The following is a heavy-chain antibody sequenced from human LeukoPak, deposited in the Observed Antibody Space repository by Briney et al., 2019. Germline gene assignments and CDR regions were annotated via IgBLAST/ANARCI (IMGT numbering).Heavy chain of an antibody. V-gene: IGHV1-3*01. Sequence: ASVKVSCKASGYTFTSYAMHWVRQAPGQRLEWMGWINAGNGNTKYSQKFQGRVTITRDTSASTAYMVLSSLRSEDTAVYYCARRSIAVGVLDYWGQGTLVTVSS. CDR3: ARRSIAVGVLDY. CDR2: INAGNGNT. CDR1: GYTFTSYA. D-gene: IGHD6-19*01. J-gene: IGHJ4*02.